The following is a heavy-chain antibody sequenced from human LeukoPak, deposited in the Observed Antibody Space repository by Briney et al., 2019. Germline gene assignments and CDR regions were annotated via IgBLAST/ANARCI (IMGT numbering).Heavy chain of an antibody. J-gene: IGHJ3*02. Sequence: KAGGSLRLSCAASGFTFSDYYMGWIRQAPGKRLEWVSYITTSGSSIYYADSVKGRFTMSRDNAKKSLYLQMNSLRAEDTAVYYCARAKYDSSGYYYSGFDIWGQGTMVTVSS. D-gene: IGHD3-22*01. V-gene: IGHV3-11*04. CDR1: GFTFSDYY. CDR2: ITTSGSSI. CDR3: ARAKYDSSGYYYSGFDI.